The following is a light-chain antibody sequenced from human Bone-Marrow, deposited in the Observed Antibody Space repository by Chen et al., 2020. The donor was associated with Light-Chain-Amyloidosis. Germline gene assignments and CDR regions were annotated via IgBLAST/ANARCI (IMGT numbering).Light chain of an antibody. J-gene: IGLJ2*01. CDR1: DLPTKY. V-gene: IGLV3-25*03. CDR2: RDT. CDR3: QSADSSGTYEVI. Sequence: SYELTQPPSVSVSPGQTARITCSGDDLPTKYAYWYQQKPGQAPVLVIHRDTERPSGISARFSGPSSGTTATLTSSGVQAEDEADYHCQSADSSGTYEVIFGGGTKLTVL.